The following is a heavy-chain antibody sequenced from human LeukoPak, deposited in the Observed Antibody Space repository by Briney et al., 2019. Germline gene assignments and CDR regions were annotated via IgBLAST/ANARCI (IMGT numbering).Heavy chain of an antibody. CDR1: GGSISSYY. J-gene: IGHJ4*02. CDR3: ARQNVLRYFDWLFYFDY. CDR2: IYYSGST. Sequence: SETLSLTCTVSGGSISSYYWSWIRQPPGKGLEWIGYIYYSGSTNYNPSLKSRVTISVDTSKNQFSLKLSSVTAADTAVYYCARQNVLRYFDWLFYFDYWGQGTLVTVSS. D-gene: IGHD3-9*01. V-gene: IGHV4-59*08.